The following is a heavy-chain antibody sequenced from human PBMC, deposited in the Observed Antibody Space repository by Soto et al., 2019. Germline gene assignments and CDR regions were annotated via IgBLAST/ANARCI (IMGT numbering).Heavy chain of an antibody. CDR3: AKDRQPDGLWPFDH. D-gene: IGHD2-8*01. V-gene: IGHV3-23*01. CDR2: LFGSGGGI. Sequence: EVQLLESGGGLVQPGGSLRLSCAASGFTFSTYAMSWVRQAPGKGLEWVSGLFGSGGGISYADSVKGRFTISRDNSNNILYQQMHSLRVEDTAVYYCAKDRQPDGLWPFDHWGQGTLVTVSS. CDR1: GFTFSTYA. J-gene: IGHJ4*02.